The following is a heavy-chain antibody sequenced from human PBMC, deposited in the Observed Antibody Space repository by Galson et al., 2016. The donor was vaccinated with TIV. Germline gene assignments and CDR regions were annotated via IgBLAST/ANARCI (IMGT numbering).Heavy chain of an antibody. J-gene: IGHJ4*02. Sequence: SVKVSCKASGYTLTIYGFSWVRQAPGQGLEWMGWISAFHGQTDYAQKFQGRVTMTTDTSTSTSYMELTRLRSDDTAEYYCARWVQINSGFLTYFFDYWGQGTVVTVSS. CDR2: ISAFHGQT. CDR3: ARWVQINSGFLTYFFDY. CDR1: GYTLTIYG. V-gene: IGHV1-18*01. D-gene: IGHD3-9*01.